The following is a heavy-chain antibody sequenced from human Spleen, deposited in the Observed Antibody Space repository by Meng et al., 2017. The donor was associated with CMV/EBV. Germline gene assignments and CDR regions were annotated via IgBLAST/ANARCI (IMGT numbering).Heavy chain of an antibody. CDR2: INPNSGGT. Sequence: QVQRVQYGAEGKKPGAPVKVSCKVSGYNLTELSMHWVRQDAGQGLEWMGWINPNSGGTNYEQKFQGRVTMTRDTSISTAYMELGRLRSDDTAVYYCARDLVPYSGSSYYFDYWGQGTLVTVSS. CDR3: ARDLVPYSGSSYYFDY. D-gene: IGHD1-26*01. V-gene: IGHV1-2*02. J-gene: IGHJ4*02. CDR1: GYNLTELS.